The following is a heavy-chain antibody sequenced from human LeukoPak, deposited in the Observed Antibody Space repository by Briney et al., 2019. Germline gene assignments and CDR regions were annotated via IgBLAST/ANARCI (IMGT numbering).Heavy chain of an antibody. CDR3: AREGSSASGQDWYAFDI. Sequence: ASVKVSCKASGFTFRDYYVQWVRQVPGQGLEWVGWMYFNSGATRYAPKFQGSVTLTGDTSTNTVYMELSGLGSDDTAMYYCAREGSSASGQDWYAFDIWGQEIMVTVSS. V-gene: IGHV1-2*02. CDR2: MYFNSGAT. J-gene: IGHJ3*02. D-gene: IGHD5-12*01. CDR1: GFTFRDYY.